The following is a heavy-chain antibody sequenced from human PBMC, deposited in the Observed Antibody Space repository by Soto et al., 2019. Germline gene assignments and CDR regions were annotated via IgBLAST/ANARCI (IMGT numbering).Heavy chain of an antibody. CDR3: ARDGASFGSPAQYFQH. CDR2: ISSTSTTI. J-gene: IGHJ1*01. V-gene: IGHV3-48*02. CDR1: GFTFSIYS. D-gene: IGHD3-10*01. Sequence: PGGSLRLSCAASGFTFSIYSVTWVRQAPGKGLEWVSYISSTSTTIYYADSVKGRFTISIDNAQNSLYLQMNSLRDEDTAVYYCARDGASFGSPAQYFQHWGQGTLVTVSS.